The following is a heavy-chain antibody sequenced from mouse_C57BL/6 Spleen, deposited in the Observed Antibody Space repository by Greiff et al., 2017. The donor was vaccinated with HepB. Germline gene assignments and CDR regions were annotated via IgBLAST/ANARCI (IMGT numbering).Heavy chain of an antibody. J-gene: IGHJ3*01. V-gene: IGHV5-9-1*02. CDR1: GFTFSSYA. Sequence: EVQGVESGEGLVKPGGSLKLSCAASGFTFSSYAMSWVRQTPEKRLEWVAYISSGGDYIYYADTVKGRFTISRDNARNTLYLQMSSLKSEDTAMYYCTRGSYDYDLAWFAYWGQGTLVTVSA. CDR2: ISSGGDYI. CDR3: TRGSYDYDLAWFAY. D-gene: IGHD2-4*01.